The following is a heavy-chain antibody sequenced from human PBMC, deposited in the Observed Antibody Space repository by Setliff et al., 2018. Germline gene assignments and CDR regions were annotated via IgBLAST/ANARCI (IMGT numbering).Heavy chain of an antibody. D-gene: IGHD1-26*01. CDR3: ARGVGAMGDY. J-gene: IGHJ4*02. Sequence: GASVKVSCKASGYTFINYDINWVRQATGQGLEWMGWLNPNISATFYAPKFQGRVTMTRDTFTSTFYMELSSLRSEDTAVYYCARGVGAMGDYWGQGTLVTVSS. V-gene: IGHV1-8*01. CDR2: LNPNISAT. CDR1: GYTFINYD.